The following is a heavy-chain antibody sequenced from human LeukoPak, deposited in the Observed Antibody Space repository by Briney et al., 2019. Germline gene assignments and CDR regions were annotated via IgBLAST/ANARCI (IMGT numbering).Heavy chain of an antibody. V-gene: IGHV3-30*18. CDR2: ISYDGSNK. J-gene: IGHJ4*02. CDR1: GFTFSSYG. CDR3: AKEKHPYYYDSPSYFDY. D-gene: IGHD3-22*01. Sequence: GRSLRLSCAASGFTFSSYGMHWVRQAPGKGLEWVAVISYDGSNKYYADSVKGRFTISRDNSKNTLYLQMNSLRAEDTVVYYCAKEKHPYYYDSPSYFDYWGQGTLVTVSS.